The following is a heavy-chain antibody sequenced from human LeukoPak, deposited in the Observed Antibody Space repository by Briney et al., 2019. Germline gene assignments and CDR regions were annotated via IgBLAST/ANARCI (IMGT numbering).Heavy chain of an antibody. Sequence: GGSLRLSCAASGFTFSSYGMHWVRQAPGKGLEWVAFIRYDGSNKFYADSVKGRFTISRDNSKNTLYLQMNSLTAEDTAVYYCAKDRSGSYSQGLDYWGQGILVTVSS. V-gene: IGHV3-30*02. CDR3: AKDRSGSYSQGLDY. CDR2: IRYDGSNK. D-gene: IGHD1-26*01. J-gene: IGHJ4*02. CDR1: GFTFSSYG.